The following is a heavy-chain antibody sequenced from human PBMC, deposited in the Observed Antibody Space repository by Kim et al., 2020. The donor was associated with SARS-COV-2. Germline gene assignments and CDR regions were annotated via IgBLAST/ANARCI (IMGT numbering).Heavy chain of an antibody. Sequence: SETLSLTCTVSGGSVSSGSYYWSWIRQPPGKGLEWIGYIYYSGSTNYNPSLKSRVTISVDTSKNQFSLKLSSVTAADTAVYYCAMSGLGYCSSTSCYEVEYWGQGTLVTVSS. CDR3: AMSGLGYCSSTSCYEVEY. J-gene: IGHJ4*02. V-gene: IGHV4-61*01. D-gene: IGHD2-2*01. CDR1: GGSVSSGSYY. CDR2: IYYSGST.